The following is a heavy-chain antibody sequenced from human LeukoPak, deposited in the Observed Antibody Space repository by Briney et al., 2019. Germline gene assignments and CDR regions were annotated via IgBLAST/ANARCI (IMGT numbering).Heavy chain of an antibody. V-gene: IGHV3-23*01. D-gene: IGHD5-24*01. Sequence: GGSLRLSCAASGFTFRTSAMNWVRQAPGKGLEWLCGISGSGNGTYYVDSVKGRFTISRDNSQNMVYLLMNSLTVEDAATYYCAKRTMSAFDSWGQGTLLIVSS. CDR3: AKRTMSAFDS. CDR2: ISGSGNGT. CDR1: GFTFRTSA. J-gene: IGHJ4*02.